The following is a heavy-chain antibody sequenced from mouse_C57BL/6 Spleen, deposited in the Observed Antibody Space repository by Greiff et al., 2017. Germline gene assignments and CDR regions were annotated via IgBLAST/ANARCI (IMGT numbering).Heavy chain of an antibody. CDR3: ARHYYGSSHWYFDV. Sequence: QVHVKQSGAELVKPGASVKISCKASGYAFSSYWMNWVKQRPGKGLEWIGQIYPGDGDTNYNGKFKGKATLTADKSSSTAYMQLSSLTSEDSAVYFCARHYYGSSHWYFDVWGTGTTVTVSS. CDR1: GYAFSSYW. D-gene: IGHD1-1*01. V-gene: IGHV1-80*01. CDR2: IYPGDGDT. J-gene: IGHJ1*03.